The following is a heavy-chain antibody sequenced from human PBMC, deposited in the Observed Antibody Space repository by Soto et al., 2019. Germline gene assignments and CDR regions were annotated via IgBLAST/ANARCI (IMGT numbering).Heavy chain of an antibody. Sequence: EVQLLESGGGLVQPGGSLRLSCAASGFTFSSYAMSWVRQAPGKGLEWVSAISGSGGSTYYADSVKGRFTISRDNSKNMLYLQMNSLRAEDTAVYYCAKDEEAAGTVDYWGQGTLVTVSS. CDR1: GFTFSSYA. CDR2: ISGSGGST. D-gene: IGHD6-13*01. V-gene: IGHV3-23*01. J-gene: IGHJ4*02. CDR3: AKDEEAAGTVDY.